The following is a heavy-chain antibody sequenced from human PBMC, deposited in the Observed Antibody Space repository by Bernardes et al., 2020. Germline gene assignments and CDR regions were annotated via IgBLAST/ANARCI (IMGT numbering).Heavy chain of an antibody. V-gene: IGHV1-18*01. J-gene: IGHJ4*02. D-gene: IGHD2-2*01. CDR1: GYTFTKYG. CDR2: ISIYNGNT. Sequence: ASVKVSCMASGYTFTKYGLSWVRQAPGQGLEWIGWISIYNGNTNYAQKVQGRIIVTADTSTSTVYMELRSLRSDDTAVYYCARDQEYSTSATPFDYWGQGTLVTVSS. CDR3: ARDQEYSTSATPFDY.